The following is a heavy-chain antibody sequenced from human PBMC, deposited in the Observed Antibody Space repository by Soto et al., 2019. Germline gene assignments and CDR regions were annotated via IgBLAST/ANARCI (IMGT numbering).Heavy chain of an antibody. D-gene: IGHD2-2*01. CDR1: GFTFSSYS. CDR3: AREPRYCSSTSCYGTNDAFDI. CDR2: ISSSSSYI. J-gene: IGHJ3*02. Sequence: GCLRLSCAASGFTFSSYSMNWVRQAAGKGLEWVSSISSSSSYIYYADSVKGRFTISRDNAKNSLYLQMNSLRAEDTAVYYCAREPRYCSSTSCYGTNDAFDIWGQGTMVTVSS. V-gene: IGHV3-21*01.